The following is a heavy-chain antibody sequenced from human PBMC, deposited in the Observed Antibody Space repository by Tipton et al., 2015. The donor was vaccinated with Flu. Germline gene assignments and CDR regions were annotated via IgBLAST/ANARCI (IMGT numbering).Heavy chain of an antibody. CDR3: ARGVVTVDY. Sequence: TLSLTCTVPGGSISSSSYYWGWIRQPPGKGLEWIGSIYYSGSTYYNPSLKSRVTISVDTSKNQSSLKLSSVTAADTAVYYCARGVVTVDYWGQGTLVTVSS. J-gene: IGHJ4*02. CDR1: GGSISSSSYY. CDR2: IYYSGST. D-gene: IGHD4-23*01. V-gene: IGHV4-39*07.